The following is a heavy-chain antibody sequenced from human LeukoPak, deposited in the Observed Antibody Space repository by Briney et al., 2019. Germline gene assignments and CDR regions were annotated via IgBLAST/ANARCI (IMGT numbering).Heavy chain of an antibody. CDR2: IKNTTGGGAT. D-gene: IGHD3-10*01. V-gene: IGHV3-15*05. J-gene: IGHJ1*01. CDR1: GCTLSNSW. CDR3: TVNISSGTYGTIQF. Sequence: PGGSLTVSCVACGCTLSNSWWSWVRPAGSKERAGVGRIKNTTGGGATDYAAPVKCRFTISRDNAKNTLYLQMNSLKAEDTAMYYCTVNISSGTYGTIQFGGQGTLVTASS.